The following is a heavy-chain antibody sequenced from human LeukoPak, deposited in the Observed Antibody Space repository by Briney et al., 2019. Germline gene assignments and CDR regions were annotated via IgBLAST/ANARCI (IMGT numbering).Heavy chain of an antibody. CDR1: GGSISSYY. CDR3: ARQGYADFSPRPFDY. J-gene: IGHJ4*02. CDR2: VYYSGKT. V-gene: IGHV4-39*01. D-gene: IGHD4-17*01. Sequence: SETLSLTCTVSGGSISSYYWGWIRQPPGKGLEWIGSVYYSGKTNYNPSLKNRVTISVDTSKNQFSLKLRPVTAADTAVFYCARQGYADFSPRPFDYWGQGTLVTVSS.